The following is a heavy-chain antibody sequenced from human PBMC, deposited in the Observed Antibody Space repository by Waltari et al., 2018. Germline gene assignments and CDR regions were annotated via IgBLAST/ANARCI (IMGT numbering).Heavy chain of an antibody. D-gene: IGHD6-19*01. CDR2: ISSSSSYI. CDR3: ARGKGVAGDYFDY. J-gene: IGHJ4*02. CDR1: GFTFRSYS. V-gene: IGHV3-21*01. Sequence: EVQLVESGGGMVKPGGSLRLSCSASGFTFRSYSMICVRQAPGKGLEWVSSISSSSSYIYYADSVKGRFTISRDNAKNSLYLQMNSLRAEDTAVYYCARGKGVAGDYFDYWGQGTLVTVSS.